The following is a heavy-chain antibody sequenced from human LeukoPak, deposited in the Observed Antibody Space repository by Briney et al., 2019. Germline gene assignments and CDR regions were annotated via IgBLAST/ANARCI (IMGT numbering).Heavy chain of an antibody. V-gene: IGHV3-48*03. Sequence: SWGTLTLNCAASGFTFSSYNMNWVPQAPGQGLEGVSYLSSSGSAKYYEGSVKGRFTIPRDNAKNSLYLQMKSLRAEDTAVYYCARANYYDITSFDFWGQGALVTVSS. CDR2: LSSSGSAK. CDR1: GFTFSSYN. J-gene: IGHJ4*02. D-gene: IGHD3-22*01. CDR3: ARANYYDITSFDF.